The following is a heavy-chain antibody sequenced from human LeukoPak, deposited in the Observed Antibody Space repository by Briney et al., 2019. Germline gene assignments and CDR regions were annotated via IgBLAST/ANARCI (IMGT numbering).Heavy chain of an antibody. CDR1: GGSISSYY. CDR3: ARRARRDGYTWGDYYYYYGMDV. Sequence: PSETLSLTCTVSGGSISSYYWSWIRQPPGKGLEWIGYIYYSGSTNYNPSLKSRVTISVDTSKNQFSLKLSSVTAADTAVYYCARRARRDGYTWGDYYYYYGMDVWGQGTTVTVSS. V-gene: IGHV4-59*01. CDR2: IYYSGST. D-gene: IGHD5-24*01. J-gene: IGHJ6*02.